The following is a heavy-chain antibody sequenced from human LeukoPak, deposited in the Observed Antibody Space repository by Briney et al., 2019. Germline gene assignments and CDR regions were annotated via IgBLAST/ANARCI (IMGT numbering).Heavy chain of an antibody. D-gene: IGHD6-19*01. CDR3: ASSNSGSQYNWFDP. V-gene: IGHV4-4*07. J-gene: IGHJ5*02. CDR2: IYTSGST. Sequence: PSETLSLTCTVSGGSISSYYWSWIRQPAGKGLEWIGRIYTSGSTNYNPSLKSRVTMSVDTSKNQFSLKVSSVTAADTAMYYCASSNSGSQYNWFDPWGQGTLVTVSS. CDR1: GGSISSYY.